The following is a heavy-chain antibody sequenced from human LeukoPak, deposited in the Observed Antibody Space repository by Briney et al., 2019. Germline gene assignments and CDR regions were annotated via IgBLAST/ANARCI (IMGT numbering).Heavy chain of an antibody. CDR3: ARAPRYTSNSHFDY. V-gene: IGHV3-21*01. J-gene: IGHJ4*02. CDR1: GFTFSSYS. CDR2: ISSSSSYI. D-gene: IGHD4-11*01. Sequence: KSGGSLRLSCCASGFTFSSYSMNGVRQAPGKGLEWVSSISSSSSYIYYADSVKGRFTISRDNAKNSLYLQMNSLRAEDTAVYYCARAPRYTSNSHFDYWGQGTLVTVSS.